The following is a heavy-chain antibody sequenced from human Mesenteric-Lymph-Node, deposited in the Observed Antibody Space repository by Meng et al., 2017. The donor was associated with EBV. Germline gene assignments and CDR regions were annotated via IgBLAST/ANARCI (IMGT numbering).Heavy chain of an antibody. CDR3: ARADSSGPWHFDY. CDR1: VCSISSRNW. J-gene: IGHJ4*02. Sequence: QVQLQWSGPGLVKPAGALSLACAVSVCSISSRNWWSWVRQPPGKGLEWIGEIYQNGHTNYNPSLKSRVTISVDKSKNQFSLKLNSVTAADTAVYYCARADSSGPWHFDYWGQGTLVTVSS. D-gene: IGHD3-22*01. V-gene: IGHV4-4*02. CDR2: IYQNGHT.